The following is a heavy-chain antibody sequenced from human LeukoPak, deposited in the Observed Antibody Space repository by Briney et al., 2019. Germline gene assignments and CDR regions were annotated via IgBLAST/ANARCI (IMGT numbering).Heavy chain of an antibody. CDR1: GFTFSSYG. V-gene: IGHV3-21*01. CDR2: ISSSSSYI. Sequence: GGSLRLSCAASGFTFSSYGMNWVRQAPGKGLEWVSSISSSSSYIYYADSVKGRFTISRDNAKNSLYLQMNSLRAEDTAVYYCARSRKGGPRIAAAGTGFDPWGQGTLVTVSS. D-gene: IGHD6-13*01. J-gene: IGHJ5*02. CDR3: ARSRKGGPRIAAAGTGFDP.